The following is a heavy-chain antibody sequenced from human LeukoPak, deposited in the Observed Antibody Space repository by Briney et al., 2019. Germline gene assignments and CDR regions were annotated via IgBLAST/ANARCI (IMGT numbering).Heavy chain of an antibody. CDR3: AKGDSYYDSSGYYYTFDY. D-gene: IGHD3-22*01. CDR1: GFTFRSYW. J-gene: IGHJ4*02. V-gene: IGHV3-7*03. CDR2: IKHDGSEK. Sequence: PGGSLRLPCAASGFTFRSYWMSWVRQAPGKGLEWVANIKHDGSEKYYVESVKGRFTVSRDNAKKSVYLQMNSLRAEDTALYYCAKGDSYYDSSGYYYTFDYWGQGTLVTVSS.